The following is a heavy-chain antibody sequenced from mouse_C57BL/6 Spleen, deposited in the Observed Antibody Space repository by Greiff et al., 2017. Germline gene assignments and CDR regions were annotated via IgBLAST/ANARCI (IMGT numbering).Heavy chain of an antibody. Sequence: VQLQQSGPELVKPGDSVKISCKASGYSFTGYFMNWVMQSHGKSLEWIGRINPYNGDTFYNQKFKGKATLTVDKSSSTAHMELRSLTSEDSAVXYCARSGMIRGYFDYWGQGTTLTVSS. J-gene: IGHJ2*01. CDR2: INPYNGDT. D-gene: IGHD2-4*01. V-gene: IGHV1-20*01. CDR1: GYSFTGYF. CDR3: ARSGMIRGYFDY.